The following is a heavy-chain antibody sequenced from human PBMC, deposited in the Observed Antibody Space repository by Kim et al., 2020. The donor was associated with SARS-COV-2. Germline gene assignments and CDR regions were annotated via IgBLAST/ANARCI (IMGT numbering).Heavy chain of an antibody. J-gene: IGHJ6*02. V-gene: IGHV3-9*01. CDR3: AKDTASSHYYYGMDV. CDR1: GFTFNDYA. Sequence: GGSLRLSCVVSGFTFNDYAMHWVRQAPGKGLEWVSGISWNSGTMYYADSVKGRFTISRDNAKNSLYLEMNSLSPDDTALYYCAKDTASSHYYYGMDVWGQGTTVTVSS. D-gene: IGHD2-15*01. CDR2: ISWNSGTM.